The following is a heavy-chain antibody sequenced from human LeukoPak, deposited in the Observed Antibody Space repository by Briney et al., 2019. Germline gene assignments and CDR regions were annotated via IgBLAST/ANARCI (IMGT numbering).Heavy chain of an antibody. Sequence: ASVKVSCKASGYTFTSYGISWVRQAPGQGLGWMGWISAYNGNTNYAQKLQGRVTMTTNTSTSTAYMELRSLRSDDTAVYYCAVSGYSYGEGYYFDYWGQGTLVTVSS. J-gene: IGHJ4*02. D-gene: IGHD5-18*01. V-gene: IGHV1-18*01. CDR3: AVSGYSYGEGYYFDY. CDR2: ISAYNGNT. CDR1: GYTFTSYG.